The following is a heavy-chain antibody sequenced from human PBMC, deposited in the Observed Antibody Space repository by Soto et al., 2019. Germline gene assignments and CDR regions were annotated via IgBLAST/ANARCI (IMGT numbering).Heavy chain of an antibody. J-gene: IGHJ4*02. D-gene: IGHD1-26*01. V-gene: IGHV1-18*04. CDR1: GYTFTTYG. CDR2: ISCYNGNT. Sequence: ASVKVSCKASGYTFTTYGIAWVRQAPGQGLEWMGWISCYNGNTNYAQKFQGRVTMTTDTSTSTAYMELRSLRSDDTAVYYCARVAVGATYFDYWGLGTQVTVSP. CDR3: ARVAVGATYFDY.